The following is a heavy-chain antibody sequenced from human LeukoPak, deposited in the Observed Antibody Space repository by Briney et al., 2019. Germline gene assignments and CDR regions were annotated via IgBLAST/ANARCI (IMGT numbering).Heavy chain of an antibody. CDR1: GDSFSSNSAA. V-gene: IGHV6-1*01. CDR2: TYYRSKWYN. J-gene: IGHJ4*02. D-gene: IGHD3-9*01. CDR3: ARGAFDPGAFDY. Sequence: SQTLSLTCAISGDSFSSNSAAWNWIRQSPSRGLEWLGRTYYRSKWYNDYAVSVKSRITINPDTSKNQFSLQLNSVTPEDAAVYYCARGAFDPGAFDYWGQGTLVTVSS.